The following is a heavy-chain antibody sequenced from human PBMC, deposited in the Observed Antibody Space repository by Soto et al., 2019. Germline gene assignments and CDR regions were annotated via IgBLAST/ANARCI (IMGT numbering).Heavy chain of an antibody. V-gene: IGHV7-4-1*01. J-gene: IGHJ5*02. CDR2: INTNTGNP. CDR3: AHRRPSSSWYWFDP. D-gene: IGHD6-13*01. CDR1: GYTFTSYA. Sequence: GASVKVSCKASGYTFTSYAMNWVRQAPGRGLEWMGWINTNTGNPTYAQGFTGRFVFSLDTSVSTAYLQICSLKAVDTATYFCAHRRPSSSWYWFDPWGQGTLVTVSS.